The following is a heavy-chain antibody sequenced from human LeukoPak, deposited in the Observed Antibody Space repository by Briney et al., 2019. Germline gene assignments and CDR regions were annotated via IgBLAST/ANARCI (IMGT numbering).Heavy chain of an antibody. D-gene: IGHD6-13*01. J-gene: IGHJ5*02. CDR1: GDSISTYY. V-gene: IGHV4-4*07. Sequence: PSETLSLTCTVSGDSISTYYWSWIRQPPGKGLEWIGRIYTSGSTNYNPSLKSRVTMSVDTSKNQFSLKLSSVTAADTAVYYCARGAPGYSSSWPFDPWGQGTLVTVSS. CDR3: ARGAPGYSSSWPFDP. CDR2: IYTSGST.